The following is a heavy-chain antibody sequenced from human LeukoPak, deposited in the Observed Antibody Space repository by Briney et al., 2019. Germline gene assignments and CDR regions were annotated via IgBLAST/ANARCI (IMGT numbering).Heavy chain of an antibody. V-gene: IGHV1-2*02. Sequence: GASVKVSCKASGYTFTGYYMHWVRQAPGQGLEWMGWINPNSGGTNYAQKFLGRVTMTRDTSISTAYMELSRLRSDDTAVYYCARGVEYSSSNPYYFDYWGQGTLVTVSS. CDR2: INPNSGGT. CDR1: GYTFTGYY. CDR3: ARGVEYSSSNPYYFDY. D-gene: IGHD6-13*01. J-gene: IGHJ4*02.